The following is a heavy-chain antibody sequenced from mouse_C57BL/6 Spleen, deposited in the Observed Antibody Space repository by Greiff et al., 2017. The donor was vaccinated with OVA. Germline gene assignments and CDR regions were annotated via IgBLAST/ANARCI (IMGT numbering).Heavy chain of an antibody. CDR2: INHNNGGT. CDR3: ARGDSSGSAF. D-gene: IGHD3-2*01. V-gene: IGHV1-26*01. Sequence: EVQLQQSGPELVKPGPSVKITCKASGYTFTDYYMNWVKQSHGKSLEWLGDINHNNGGTSYNQKFSGKATLTVEKSSSTAYMELRILRSEISACYYCARGDSSGSAFWGQGTLVTVSA. CDR1: GYTFTDYY. J-gene: IGHJ3*01.